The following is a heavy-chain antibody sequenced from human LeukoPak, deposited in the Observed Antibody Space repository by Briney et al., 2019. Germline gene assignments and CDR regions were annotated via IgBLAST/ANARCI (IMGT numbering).Heavy chain of an antibody. CDR2: ISGSGDST. CDR1: GFTFSTYA. V-gene: IGHV3-23*01. D-gene: IGHD6-19*01. CDR3: AKGQVGWYYFTMDV. Sequence: GGSLRLSCAASGFTFSTYAMSWVRQAPGKGLEWVSAISGSGDSTYYADSVKGRFTISRDYSKNTLYLQMNSLRAEDTAVYYCAKGQVGWYYFTMDVWGQGTTVTVSS. J-gene: IGHJ6*02.